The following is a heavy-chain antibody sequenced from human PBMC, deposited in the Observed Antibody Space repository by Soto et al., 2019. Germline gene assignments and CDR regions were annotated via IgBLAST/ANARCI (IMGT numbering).Heavy chain of an antibody. D-gene: IGHD2-2*01. Sequence: QVQLVESGGGLVKPGGSLRLSCAASGFTFSDYYMSWIRQAPGKGLEWVSYISSSSSYTNYADSVKGRFTISRDNAKNSLNLQMNSLRAEDTAVYYCARGDIVVVPAAPTGHYYYYGMDVLGQWTTVTVSS. CDR1: GFTFSDYY. CDR2: ISSSSSYT. CDR3: ARGDIVVVPAAPTGHYYYYGMDV. J-gene: IGHJ6*02. V-gene: IGHV3-11*06.